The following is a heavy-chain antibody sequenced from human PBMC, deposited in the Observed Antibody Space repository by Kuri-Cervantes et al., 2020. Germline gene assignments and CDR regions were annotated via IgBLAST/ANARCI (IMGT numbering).Heavy chain of an antibody. V-gene: IGHV4-59*13. D-gene: IGHD6-13*01. CDR2: IYYSGST. CDR1: GGSISSYY. J-gene: IGHJ5*02. CDR3: ASTVAAAAQNWFDP. Sequence: ESLKISCTVSGGSISSYYWSWIRQPPGKGLEWIGYIYYSGSTNCNPSLKSRVTISVDTSKNQFSLKLSSVTAADTAVYYWASTVAAAAQNWFDPWGQGTLVTVS.